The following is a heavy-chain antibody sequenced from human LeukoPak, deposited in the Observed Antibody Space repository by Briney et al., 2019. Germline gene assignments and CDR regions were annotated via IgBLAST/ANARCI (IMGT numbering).Heavy chain of an antibody. CDR3: ARVHRERGPFSSWKVFDY. V-gene: IGHV1-8*01. D-gene: IGHD1-1*01. CDR2: MNPNSGNT. Sequence: ASVKVSCKASGYTFTSYDINWVRQATGQGLEWMGWMNPNSGNTGYAQKFQGRVTMTRNTSISTAYMELSSLRSEDTAVYYCARVHRERGPFSSWKVFDYWGQGTLVTVSS. J-gene: IGHJ4*02. CDR1: GYTFTSYD.